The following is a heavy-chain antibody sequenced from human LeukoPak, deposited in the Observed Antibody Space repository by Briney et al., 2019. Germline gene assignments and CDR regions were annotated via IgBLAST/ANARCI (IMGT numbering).Heavy chain of an antibody. CDR3: ATYCSGGSCFDY. CDR2: ISYDGSNK. Sequence: PGRSLRLSCAASGFTFSSYGMHWVRQAPGKGLEWVAVISYDGSNKYYADSVKGRFTISRDNSKNTLYLQMNSLRAEDTAVYYCATYCSGGSCFDYWGQGTLVTVSS. D-gene: IGHD2-15*01. V-gene: IGHV3-30*03. CDR1: GFTFSSYG. J-gene: IGHJ4*02.